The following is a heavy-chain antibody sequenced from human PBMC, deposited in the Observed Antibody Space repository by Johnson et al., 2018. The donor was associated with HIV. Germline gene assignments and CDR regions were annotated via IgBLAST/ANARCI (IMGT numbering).Heavy chain of an antibody. CDR2: VKSKTDGGTT. J-gene: IGHJ3*02. V-gene: IGHV3-15*01. CDR1: GFTVSGNY. D-gene: IGHD6-13*01. Sequence: VQLVESGGGLVQPGGSLRLSCVASGFTVSGNYMSWVRQAPGKGLEWVGRVKSKTDGGTTDYAAPVKGRFTISRDNSKNTLYLQMNSLRAEDTAVYYCAKWLLAGNDAFDIWGQGTMVTVSS. CDR3: AKWLLAGNDAFDI.